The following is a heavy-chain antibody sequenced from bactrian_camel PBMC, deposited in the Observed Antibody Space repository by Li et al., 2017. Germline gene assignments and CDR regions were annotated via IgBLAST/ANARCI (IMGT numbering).Heavy chain of an antibody. V-gene: IGHV3S63*01. J-gene: IGHJ4*01. D-gene: IGHD2*01. Sequence: VQLVESGGGSVETGGSLHLSCKFTGSSYAFNAMGWFRQSPGKEREGIAGIYRADDSPYYGDSANGRFTISRDNAKNTVYLQVNSLKPEDIAMYYCARGPWFNCGTWESYDYWGQGTQVTVS. CDR1: GSSYAFNA. CDR2: IYRADDSP. CDR3: ARGPWFNCGTWESYDY.